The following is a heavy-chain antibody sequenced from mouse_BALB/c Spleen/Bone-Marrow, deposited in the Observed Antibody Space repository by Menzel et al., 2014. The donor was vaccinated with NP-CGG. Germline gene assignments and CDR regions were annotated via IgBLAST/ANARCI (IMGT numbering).Heavy chain of an antibody. D-gene: IGHD2-4*01. Sequence: VQLQESGAELVRPGVSVKISCKGSGYTFTDYTMHWVKQSHAKSLEWIGVISTYYGDASYNQKFMGKATMTVDKSSSTAYMELARLTSEDSAIYYCARVITTGYYGMDYWGQGTSVTVSS. CDR2: ISTYYGDA. CDR3: ARVITTGYYGMDY. CDR1: GYTFTDYT. J-gene: IGHJ4*01. V-gene: IGHV1S137*01.